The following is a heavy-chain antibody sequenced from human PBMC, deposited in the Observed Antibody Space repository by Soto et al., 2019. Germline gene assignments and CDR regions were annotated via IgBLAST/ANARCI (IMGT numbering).Heavy chain of an antibody. V-gene: IGHV1-18*01. J-gene: IGHJ6*02. CDR3: ARFGSGWYSGSYGMDV. CDR2: ISAYNGNT. CDR1: GYTFTSYG. Sequence: ASVKVSCKASGYTFTSYGISWVRQAPGQGLEWMGWISAYNGNTNYAQKLQGRVTMTTDTSTSTAYMELRSLRSDDTAVYYCARFGSGWYSGSYGMDVWGQGTTVTVSS. D-gene: IGHD6-19*01.